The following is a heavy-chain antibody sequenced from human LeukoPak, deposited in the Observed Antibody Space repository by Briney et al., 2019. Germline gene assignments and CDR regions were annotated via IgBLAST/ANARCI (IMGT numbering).Heavy chain of an antibody. CDR2: INAGNGNT. CDR1: GYTFTSYA. D-gene: IGHD1-26*01. J-gene: IGHJ4*02. V-gene: IGHV1-3*01. Sequence: ASVKDSCKASGYTFTSYAMHWVRQAPGQRLEWMGWINAGNGNTKYSQKFQGRVTITRDTSASTAYMELSSLRSEDTAVYYCARDLGSYFHYFDYWGQGTLVTVSS. CDR3: ARDLGSYFHYFDY.